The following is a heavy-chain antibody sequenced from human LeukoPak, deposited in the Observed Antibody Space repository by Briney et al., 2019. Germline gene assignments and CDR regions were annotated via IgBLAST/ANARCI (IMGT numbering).Heavy chain of an antibody. CDR3: ATPPYDSSGYYPDS. CDR1: GYTLTELS. J-gene: IGHJ4*02. D-gene: IGHD3-22*01. CDR2: FDPEDGET. Sequence: GASVKVSCKASGYTLTELSMHWVRQAPGKGLEWMGGFDPEDGETIYAQKFQGRVTMTEDTSTDTAYMELSSLRSEDTAVYYCATPPYDSSGYYPDSWGQGTLVTVSS. V-gene: IGHV1-24*01.